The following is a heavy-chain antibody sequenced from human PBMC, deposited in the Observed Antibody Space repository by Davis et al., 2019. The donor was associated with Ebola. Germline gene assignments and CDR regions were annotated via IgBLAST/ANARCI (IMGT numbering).Heavy chain of an antibody. D-gene: IGHD2-15*01. V-gene: IGHV4-34*01. CDR2: INHSGST. Sequence: SETLSLTCAVYGGSFSGYYWSWIRQPPGKGLEWIGEINHSGSTNYNPSLKSRVTISVDTSKNQFSLKLSSVTAADTAVYYGARSCSGGSCYYHYFDYWGQGTLVTVSS. CDR3: ARSCSGGSCYYHYFDY. CDR1: GGSFSGYY. J-gene: IGHJ4*02.